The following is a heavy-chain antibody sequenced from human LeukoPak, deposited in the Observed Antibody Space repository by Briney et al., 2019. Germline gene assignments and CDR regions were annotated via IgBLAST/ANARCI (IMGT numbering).Heavy chain of an antibody. Sequence: GGSLRLSCAASGFTVSSNYMSWVRQAPGKGLEWVSVIYSGGNTYYADSVKGRFTISRDNSKNTVYLQMNSLRAEDTAVYYCARYYYDSSGYPYYFDYWGQGTLVTVSS. D-gene: IGHD3-22*01. CDR3: ARYYYDSSGYPYYFDY. V-gene: IGHV3-53*01. CDR1: GFTVSSNY. CDR2: IYSGGNT. J-gene: IGHJ4*02.